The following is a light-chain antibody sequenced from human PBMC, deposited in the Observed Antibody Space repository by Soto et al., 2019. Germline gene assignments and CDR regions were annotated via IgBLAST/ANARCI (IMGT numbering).Light chain of an antibody. CDR3: QQYHIYAT. V-gene: IGKV1-5*03. CDR2: RAS. Sequence: DIPMTQSPSTLSASVGDRVTITCRASQTINNWLAWYQQKPGEAPKLLMYRASNLADGVPSRFSGSGSGTEYTLTVSSLQPDDFASYYCQQYHIYATFGQGTRVE. CDR1: QTINNW. J-gene: IGKJ1*01.